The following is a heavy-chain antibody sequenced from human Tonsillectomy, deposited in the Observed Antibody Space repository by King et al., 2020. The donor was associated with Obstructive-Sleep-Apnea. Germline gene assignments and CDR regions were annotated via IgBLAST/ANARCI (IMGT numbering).Heavy chain of an antibody. D-gene: IGHD1/OR15-1a*01. CDR1: GFTFNNYG. CDR3: ARWPAEQITWNRQLIIDF. Sequence: VQLVESGGGVVQPGRSLRLSCAASGFTFNNYGMHWVRQAPGKGLEWVAFIRYDGRNKFYADSVKGRFTISRENSNNTLFLQMSSLRVEDTAIYSCARWPAEQITWNRQLIIDFGGQGTLVAVSS. V-gene: IGHV3-30*02. CDR2: IRYDGRNK. J-gene: IGHJ4*02.